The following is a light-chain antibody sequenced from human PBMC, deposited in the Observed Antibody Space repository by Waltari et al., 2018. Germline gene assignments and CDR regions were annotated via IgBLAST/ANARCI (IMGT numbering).Light chain of an antibody. V-gene: IGLV1-40*01. Sequence: QSVLTQPPSVSGTPGQRVTISCSGSTSNIGAGHDVPWYQHLPGTAPKLLIYGNNNQPSWVPDRFSGSKSGTSASLAITGLQADDEADYFCQSFDNMLSGGVVFGGGTKLAVL. J-gene: IGLJ2*01. CDR2: GNN. CDR3: QSFDNMLSGGVV. CDR1: TSNIGAGHD.